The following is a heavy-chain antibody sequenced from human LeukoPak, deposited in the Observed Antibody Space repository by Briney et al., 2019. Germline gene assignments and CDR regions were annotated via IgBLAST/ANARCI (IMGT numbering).Heavy chain of an antibody. V-gene: IGHV3-48*03. CDR3: ARISSYYYGSGSYGNMLNDC. CDR2: ISRSGTTI. J-gene: IGHJ4*02. CDR1: GFIFTNYE. Sequence: GGSLRLSCAASGFIFTNYEMNWARQAPGKGLEWVSYISRSGTTIYYADSVKGRFTISRDNAKNSLYLQMNSLRAEDTAVYYCARISSYYYGSGSYGNMLNDCWGQGTLVTVSS. D-gene: IGHD3-10*01.